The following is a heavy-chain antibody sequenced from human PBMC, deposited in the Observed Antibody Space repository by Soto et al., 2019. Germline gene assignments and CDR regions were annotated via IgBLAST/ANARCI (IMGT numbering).Heavy chain of an antibody. J-gene: IGHJ4*02. CDR3: AHKGPEDWPLDY. CDR1: GFSLSTSGVG. V-gene: IGHV2-5*02. CDR2: IYWDDSK. D-gene: IGHD3-9*01. Sequence: QITLKESGPPLVRPTQTLTLTCAFSGFSLSTSGVGVGWIRQPPGKALEWLAVIYWDDSKHYSTSLRSRLTITKDTSKNQVVLTMTNMDPMDKGTYYCAHKGPEDWPLDYWGQGTLVTVSS.